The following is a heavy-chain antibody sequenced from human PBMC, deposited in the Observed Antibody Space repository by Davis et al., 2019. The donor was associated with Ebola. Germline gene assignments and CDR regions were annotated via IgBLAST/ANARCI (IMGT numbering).Heavy chain of an antibody. V-gene: IGHV4-4*07. J-gene: IGHJ4*02. CDR3: ARETYYYDSSGYHRGPTDY. D-gene: IGHD3-22*01. CDR2: IYTSGST. CDR1: GGSISSYY. Sequence: SETLSLTCTVSGGSISSYYWSWIRQPAGKGLEWIGRIYTSGSTNYNPSLKSRVTMSVDTSKNQFSLKLSSVTAADTAVYYCARETYYYDSSGYHRGPTDYWGQGTLVTVSS.